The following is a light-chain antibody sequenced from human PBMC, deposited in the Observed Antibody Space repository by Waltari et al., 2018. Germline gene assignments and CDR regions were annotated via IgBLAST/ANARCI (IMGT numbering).Light chain of an antibody. CDR1: QSISNY. CDR2: EAS. V-gene: IGKV1-5*03. CDR3: QRSDAYWAT. Sequence: DIQMTQSPSTLSASVGDRVTITCRASQSISNYLAWYQQNPGKAPNLLIYEASTLKSGVPSRFSGSGSGTEFTLTINNLQPDDFATYYCQRSDAYWATFGQGTKVEIK. J-gene: IGKJ1*01.